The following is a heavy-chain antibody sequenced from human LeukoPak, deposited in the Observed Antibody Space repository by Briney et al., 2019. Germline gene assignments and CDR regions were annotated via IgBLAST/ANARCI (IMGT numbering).Heavy chain of an antibody. CDR1: GFTCSSYY. D-gene: IGHD1-1*01. CDR3: ARDGRETGILDY. Sequence: PGGYLRLSCAAAGFTCSSYYMHWVRQAPGQGLVWVSRINSDGSTISYADSVKGRFTISRDNAKSTLYLQMNSLRAEDTAVYYCARDGRETGILDYWGQGTLVTVSS. CDR2: INSDGSTI. V-gene: IGHV3-74*01. J-gene: IGHJ4*02.